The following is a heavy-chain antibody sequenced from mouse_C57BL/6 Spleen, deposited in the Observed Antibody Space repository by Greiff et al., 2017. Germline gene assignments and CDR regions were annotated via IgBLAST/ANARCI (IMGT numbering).Heavy chain of an antibody. CDR3: AREWDGYFDV. Sequence: EVQVVESEGGLVQPGSSMKLSCTASGFTFSDYYMAWVRQVPEKGLEWVANINYDGSSTYYLDSLKSRFIISRDNAKNILYLQMSSLKSEDTATYYCAREWDGYFDVWGTGTTVTVSS. CDR1: GFTFSDYY. V-gene: IGHV5-16*01. CDR2: INYDGSST. D-gene: IGHD4-1*01. J-gene: IGHJ1*03.